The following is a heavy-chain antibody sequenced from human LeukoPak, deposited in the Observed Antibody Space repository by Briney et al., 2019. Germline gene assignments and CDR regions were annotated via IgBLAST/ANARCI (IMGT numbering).Heavy chain of an antibody. Sequence: ASVKVSCKASGYTFTGYYMHWVRQAPGQGLEWMGWINPNSGGANYAQKFQGRVTMTRDTSISTAYMELSRLRSDDTAVYNCARVSRRYCSSTNCYLGYWGQGTLVTVSS. J-gene: IGHJ4*02. CDR3: ARVSRRYCSSTNCYLGY. CDR2: INPNSGGA. CDR1: GYTFTGYY. V-gene: IGHV1-2*02. D-gene: IGHD2-2*01.